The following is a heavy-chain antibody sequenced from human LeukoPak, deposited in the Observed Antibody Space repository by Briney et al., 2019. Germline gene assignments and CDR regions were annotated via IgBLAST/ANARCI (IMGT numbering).Heavy chain of an antibody. V-gene: IGHV6-1*01. CDR2: AYYRYKWNN. J-gene: IGHJ4*02. Sequence: SHTLSLTCAISGDSVSGNSAVAWNWLRQSPSRGLECLGRAYYRYKWNNDYAVSVKSRITINPDTSKNQFSLHLNSVTPEDTAVYYCARGRNSGFGYWGQGTLVTVSS. CDR1: GDSVSGNSAVA. CDR3: ARGRNSGFGY. D-gene: IGHD2/OR15-2a*01.